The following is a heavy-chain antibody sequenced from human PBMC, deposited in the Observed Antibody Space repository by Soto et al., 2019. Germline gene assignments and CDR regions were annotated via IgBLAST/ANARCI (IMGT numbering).Heavy chain of an antibody. Sequence: SETLSLTCTVSGGSISSGENFWNWIRQSPGKGLEWIGYIHHSGSTYYNPSLKSRLTISVDTSKNQISLRLNSVTAADTAVYYCARDTGTYPYYFDYWGQGTLVTVSS. CDR1: GGSISSGENF. D-gene: IGHD1-26*01. J-gene: IGHJ4*02. CDR3: ARDTGTYPYYFDY. V-gene: IGHV4-30-4*01. CDR2: IHHSGST.